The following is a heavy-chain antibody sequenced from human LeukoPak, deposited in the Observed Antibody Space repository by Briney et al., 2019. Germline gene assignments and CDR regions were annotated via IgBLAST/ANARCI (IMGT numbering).Heavy chain of an antibody. CDR3: ARGHIVGSTTYYFDY. Sequence: TLSLTCTLSGGSLSNYYWTWVRQPAGKGLEWIGRIYTSGSTDYNPSLKSRVTMSVNTSNNQFSLKLTSVTAADTAVYYCARGHIVGSTTYYFDYWGQGTLVTVSS. V-gene: IGHV4-4*07. CDR1: GGSLSNYY. D-gene: IGHD1-26*01. CDR2: IYTSGST. J-gene: IGHJ4*02.